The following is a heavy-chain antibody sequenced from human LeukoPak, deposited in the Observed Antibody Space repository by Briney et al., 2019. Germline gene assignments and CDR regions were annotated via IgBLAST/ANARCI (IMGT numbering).Heavy chain of an antibody. J-gene: IGHJ4*02. Sequence: SETLSLTCAVYGGSFSGYYWSWIRQPPGKGLAWIGEINHSGSTNYNPSLKSRVTISVDTSKSQFSLKLSPVTAADTAVYYCARRSYYYDSSGYPILFDYWGQGTLVTVSS. CDR3: ARRSYYYDSSGYPILFDY. CDR2: INHSGST. D-gene: IGHD3-22*01. V-gene: IGHV4-34*01. CDR1: GGSFSGYY.